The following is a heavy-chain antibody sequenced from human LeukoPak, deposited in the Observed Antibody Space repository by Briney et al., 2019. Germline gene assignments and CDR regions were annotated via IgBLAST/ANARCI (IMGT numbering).Heavy chain of an antibody. V-gene: IGHV1-2*02. D-gene: IGHD7-27*01. CDR1: GYTFTGYY. Sequence: ASVKFSSTASGYTFTGYYMHWVRQAPGQGLEWMGWINPNSGVTNYARKFQGRVTMTSATAINTSHMDLRRLMSDDTAVYYCARDPGANYYDNWAEGPLVTVSS. CDR2: INPNSGVT. CDR3: ARDPGANYYDN. J-gene: IGHJ4*02.